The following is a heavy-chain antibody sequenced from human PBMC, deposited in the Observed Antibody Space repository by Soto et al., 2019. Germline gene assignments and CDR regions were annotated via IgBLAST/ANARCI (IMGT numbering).Heavy chain of an antibody. CDR1: GGSISSGGYY. CDR2: IYYSGST. CDR3: AGGGGYSYGGYYYYGMDV. V-gene: IGHV4-31*03. J-gene: IGHJ6*02. D-gene: IGHD5-18*01. Sequence: LSLTCTVSGGSISSGGYYWGWIRQHPGKGLEWIGYIYYSGSTYYNPSLKSRVTISVDTSKNQFSLKLSSVTAADTAVYYCAGGGGYSYGGYYYYGMDVWGQGTTVTVSS.